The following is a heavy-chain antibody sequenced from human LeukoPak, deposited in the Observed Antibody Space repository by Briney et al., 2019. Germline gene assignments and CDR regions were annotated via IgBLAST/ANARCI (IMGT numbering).Heavy chain of an antibody. D-gene: IGHD6-19*01. J-gene: IGHJ4*02. CDR2: IYYSGST. CDR1: GGSISSYS. V-gene: IGHV4-59*08. CDR3: ARYLVSSGWYLDY. Sequence: PSETLSLTCTVSGGSISSYSWSWIRQPPGKGLEWIGYIYYSGSTNYNPSLKSRVTISVDTSKNQFSLKLSSVTAADTAVYYCARYLVSSGWYLDYWGQGTLVTVSA.